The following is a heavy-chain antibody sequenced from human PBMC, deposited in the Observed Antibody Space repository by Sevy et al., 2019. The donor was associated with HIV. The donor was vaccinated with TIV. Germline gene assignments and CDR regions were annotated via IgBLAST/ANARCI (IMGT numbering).Heavy chain of an antibody. CDR3: AGRKGVDFWSGSIRGPWAGGPLFDY. V-gene: IGHV3-23*01. D-gene: IGHD3-3*01. CDR2: ISHSGDST. J-gene: IGHJ4*02. CDR1: GFTFSSYA. Sequence: GSLRLSCTSPGFTFSSYAMNWVRQAPGKGLEWVSTISHSGDSTYYADSVKGRFTISRDNSENTLYLQMNSLRAEDTALYYCAGRKGVDFWSGSIRGPWAGGPLFDYWGQGTLVTVSS.